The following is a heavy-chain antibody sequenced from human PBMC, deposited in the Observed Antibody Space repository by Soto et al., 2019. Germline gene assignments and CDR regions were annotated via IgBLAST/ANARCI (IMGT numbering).Heavy chain of an antibody. J-gene: IGHJ4*02. CDR1: GGSISSYY. CDR3: ARGTLGYCSGGSCQTAYFDD. Sequence: SETLSLTCTVSGGSISSYYWSWIRQPPGKGLEWIGYIYYSGSTNYNPSLKSRVTISVDTSKNQFSLKLSSVTAADTAVYYCARGTLGYCSGGSCQTAYFDDWGQGTRVTVAS. CDR2: IYYSGST. D-gene: IGHD2-15*01. V-gene: IGHV4-59*01.